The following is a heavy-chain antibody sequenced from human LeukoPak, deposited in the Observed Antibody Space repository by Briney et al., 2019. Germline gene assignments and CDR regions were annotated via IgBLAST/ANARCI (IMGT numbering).Heavy chain of an antibody. CDR1: GFIVSSNY. Sequence: GGSLRLSCAASGFIVSSNYMSWVRQAAGKGLEWVSVIYSGGSTYYADSAKGRFTISRDNSKNTLYLQMNSLRAEDTAVYYCASTHLGYCSSVSCQNDYWGQGTLVTVSS. D-gene: IGHD2-15*01. CDR3: ASTHLGYCSSVSCQNDY. J-gene: IGHJ4*02. CDR2: IYSGGST. V-gene: IGHV3-53*01.